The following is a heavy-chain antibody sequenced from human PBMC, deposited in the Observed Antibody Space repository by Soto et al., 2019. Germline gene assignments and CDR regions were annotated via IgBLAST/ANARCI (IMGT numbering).Heavy chain of an antibody. Sequence: QDQLVQSGAEVKKPGSSVKVSCKASGGTFSSHTFSGVRQSPGQGREWMGRIIPAPGTATHAQKFQGRVTITADESETTVYIELNSLRSEDTAMYYCARPDFGDYWYVEHWGRGNLVTVYS. J-gene: IGHJ2*01. CDR2: IIPAPGTA. V-gene: IGHV1-69*08. CDR3: ARPDFGDYWYVEH. CDR1: GGTFSSHT. D-gene: IGHD4-17*01.